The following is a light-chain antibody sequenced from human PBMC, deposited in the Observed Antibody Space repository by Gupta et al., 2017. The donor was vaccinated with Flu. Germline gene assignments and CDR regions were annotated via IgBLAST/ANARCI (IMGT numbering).Light chain of an antibody. Sequence: SALTQPASVSGSPGPSSTLSCTRTSSDVCGYNYVSWYQQHPGKAPKLMIYEVSNRPSGVSNRFSGSKSGNTASLTISGLQAEDEADYYCSSYTSSSTFYVFGTGTKVTVL. CDR2: EVS. CDR3: SSYTSSSTFYV. V-gene: IGLV2-14*01. J-gene: IGLJ1*01. CDR1: SSDVCGYNY.